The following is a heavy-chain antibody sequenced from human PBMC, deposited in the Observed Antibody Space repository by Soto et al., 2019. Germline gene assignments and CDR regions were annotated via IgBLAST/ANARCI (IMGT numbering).Heavy chain of an antibody. J-gene: IGHJ6*02. Sequence: QVQLVQSGAEVKKPGASVKVSCKASGYSFTSYSIHCVRQAPGQSLEWMGWTNAVNGNTKYSQKFKGRVTITRDTSASTAYMELSSLRSEDTSVYYCARDSTWDDTSVGMDVWGQGPTVTVSS. CDR1: GYSFTSYS. CDR3: ARDSTWDDTSVGMDV. CDR2: TNAVNGNT. V-gene: IGHV1-3*01. D-gene: IGHD3-22*01.